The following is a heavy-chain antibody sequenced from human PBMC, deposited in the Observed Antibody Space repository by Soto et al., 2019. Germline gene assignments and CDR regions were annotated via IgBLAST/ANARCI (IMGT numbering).Heavy chain of an antibody. D-gene: IGHD5-18*01. CDR2: ISWDGGST. Sequence: PGGSLRLSCAASGFTFDDYTMHWVRQAPGKGLEWVSLISWDGGSTYYADSVKGRFTISRDNSKNSLYLQMDSLRTEDTALYYCAKALDTAMVRATYGMDVWGQGTTVTVSS. V-gene: IGHV3-43*01. J-gene: IGHJ6*02. CDR3: AKALDTAMVRATYGMDV. CDR1: GFTFDDYT.